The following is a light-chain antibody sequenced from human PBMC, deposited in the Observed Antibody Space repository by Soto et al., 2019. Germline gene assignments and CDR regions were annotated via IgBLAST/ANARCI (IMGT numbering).Light chain of an antibody. CDR1: SSNIGNNY. J-gene: IGLJ2*01. CDR3: GTWDSSLGAVV. Sequence: QSVLTQPPSVSAAPGQKVTISCSGSSSNIGNNYVSWYQQLPGTAPKLLIYDNNKRPSGIPDRFSGSKSGTSATLGITGLQTGDEPDYYGGTWDSSLGAVVFGGGTKLTVL. V-gene: IGLV1-51*01. CDR2: DNN.